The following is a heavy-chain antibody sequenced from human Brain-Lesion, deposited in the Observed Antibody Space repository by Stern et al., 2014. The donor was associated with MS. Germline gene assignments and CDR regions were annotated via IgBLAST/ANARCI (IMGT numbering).Heavy chain of an antibody. CDR3: ARDQRGITIFGVVTDYYYLGMDV. V-gene: IGHV1-2*02. J-gene: IGHJ6*02. Sequence: VQLVQSGAEVKKPGASVKVSCKTSGYIFTGYYIHWVRQAPGQGLAWMAWLNPNTGGTKNAQKFQGRVPMSRDTSISTAYVELSSLTSDDTAVYYCARDQRGITIFGVVTDYYYLGMDVWGQGTTVTVSS. CDR1: GYIFTGYY. D-gene: IGHD3-3*01. CDR2: LNPNTGGT.